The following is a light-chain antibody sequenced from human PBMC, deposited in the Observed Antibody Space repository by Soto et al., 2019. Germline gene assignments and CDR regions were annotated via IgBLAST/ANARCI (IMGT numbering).Light chain of an antibody. CDR1: VTDIGAYNY. V-gene: IGLV2-14*01. CDR2: GVT. Sequence: QSLLTLPGSVWGSSGKSPTISCIGRVTDIGAYNYVSWYQQPPGKAPKLLIHGVTRRPSGVSSRFSASKSAYTASLAISGLQAEDEATYFSSSFTTSYFYVFGPGTKVTVL. CDR3: SSFTTSYFYV. J-gene: IGLJ1*01.